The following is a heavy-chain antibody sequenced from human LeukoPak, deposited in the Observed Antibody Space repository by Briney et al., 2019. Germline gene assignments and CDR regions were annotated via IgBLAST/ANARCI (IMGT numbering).Heavy chain of an antibody. V-gene: IGHV3-21*01. J-gene: IGHJ4*02. CDR2: ISSSSSYI. D-gene: IGHD6-13*01. Sequence: GGSLRLSCAASGFTFSSYGMHWVRQAPGKGLEWVSSISSSSSYIYYADSVKGRFTISRDNAKNSLYLQMNSLRAEDTAVYYCARDALHSYSSSWYAVYPPDYWGQGTLVTVSS. CDR1: GFTFSSYG. CDR3: ARDALHSYSSSWYAVYPPDY.